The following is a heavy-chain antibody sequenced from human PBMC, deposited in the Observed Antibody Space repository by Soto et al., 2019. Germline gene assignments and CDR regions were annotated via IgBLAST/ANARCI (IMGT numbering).Heavy chain of an antibody. CDR3: ALIKDGSRTDSYLASFDP. CDR1: GLSLSNGRLG. Sequence: VSGPTLVNPPDPLTLTCTVSGLSLSNGRLGVSWIRQPPGKALEWLAHIFSNDDKSYSTSMRSRLTISKHTSTSQVVLTMTNMDPMVSATYYSALIKDGSRTDSYLASFDPWGQGTLVTVSS. CDR2: IFSNDDK. V-gene: IGHV2-26*01. D-gene: IGHD2-2*01. J-gene: IGHJ5*02.